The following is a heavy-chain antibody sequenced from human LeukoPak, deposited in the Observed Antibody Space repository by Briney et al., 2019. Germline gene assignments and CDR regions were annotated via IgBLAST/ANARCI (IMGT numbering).Heavy chain of an antibody. J-gene: IGHJ4*02. Sequence: GASVKVSCKASGYTFTSYGISWVRQAPGQGLEWMGWISAYNGNTNYAQKLQGRVTMTTDTSTSTAYMELRSLRSDDTAVYYCARTYGSGSYYNKLDYWGQGTLVTVSS. CDR3: ARTYGSGSYYNKLDY. CDR1: GYTFTSYG. V-gene: IGHV1-18*01. CDR2: ISAYNGNT. D-gene: IGHD3-10*01.